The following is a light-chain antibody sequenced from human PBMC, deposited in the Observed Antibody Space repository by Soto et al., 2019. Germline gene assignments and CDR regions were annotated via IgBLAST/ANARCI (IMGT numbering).Light chain of an antibody. J-gene: IGLJ1*01. CDR1: SSDVGGYNY. Sequence: ASVSGSPGQSITISCTGTSSDVGGYNYVSWYQQHPGKAPKLMIYDVSNRPSGVSNRFSGSKSGNTASLTISGLQAEDEADYYCNSYTSSSTHVFGTGTKVTVL. CDR3: NSYTSSSTHV. V-gene: IGLV2-14*01. CDR2: DVS.